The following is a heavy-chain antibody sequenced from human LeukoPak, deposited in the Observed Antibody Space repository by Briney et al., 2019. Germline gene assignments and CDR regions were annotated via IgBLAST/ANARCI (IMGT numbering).Heavy chain of an antibody. V-gene: IGHV1-18*01. CDR3: ARGATRVSRPAMGY. Sequence: AGVNVSCRCCGYTYTRYGISGVRQPRGKGVEGMGWISAYNGNTHYAQKLQSRHTMTTDTSTSTAYMELRSLRSDDTAVYYGARGATRVSRPAMGYWGQGTLVTVSS. CDR1: GYTYTRYG. CDR2: ISAYNGNT. D-gene: IGHD5/OR15-5a*01. J-gene: IGHJ4*02.